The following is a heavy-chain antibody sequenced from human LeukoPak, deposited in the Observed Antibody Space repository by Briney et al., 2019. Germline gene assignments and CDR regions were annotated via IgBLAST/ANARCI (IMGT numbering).Heavy chain of an antibody. CDR1: GFTFSTYG. V-gene: IGHV3-30*02. CDR3: AKGHDFWSGPNYFDY. CDR2: IRYDGSNK. Sequence: GGSLRLYCVASGFTFSTYGMHWVRQAPGKGLEWVAFIRYDGSNKYYADSVKGRFTISRDNSKNTLYLQMHSLRAEDAAVYYCAKGHDFWSGPNYFDYWGQGTLVTVSS. J-gene: IGHJ4*02. D-gene: IGHD3-3*01.